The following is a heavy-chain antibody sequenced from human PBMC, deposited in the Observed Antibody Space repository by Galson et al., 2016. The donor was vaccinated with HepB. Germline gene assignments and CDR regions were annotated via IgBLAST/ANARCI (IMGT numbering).Heavy chain of an antibody. CDR3: ARDRVPRTTWWYSDL. Sequence: SLRLSCAASGFIFDDYGMHWVRQAPGKGLEWVSGISWHSGSIGYADSVKGRFTISRDNAKNSLYLQMNSLRAEDTAFYYCARDRVPRTTWWYSDLWGRGTLVTVSS. V-gene: IGHV3-9*01. CDR2: ISWHSGSI. D-gene: IGHD4-11*01. J-gene: IGHJ2*01. CDR1: GFIFDDYG.